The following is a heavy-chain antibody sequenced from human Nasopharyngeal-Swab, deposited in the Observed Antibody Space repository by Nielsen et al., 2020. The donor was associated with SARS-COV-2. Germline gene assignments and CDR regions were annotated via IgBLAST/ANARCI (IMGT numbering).Heavy chain of an antibody. CDR3: ARQDVSGSYRFMVY. D-gene: IGHD3-16*02. J-gene: IGHJ4*02. V-gene: IGHV4-59*08. CDR2: IYYTGST. Sequence: GSLRLSCTVSGGSIGTYYWSWIRQPPGKGLEWIGYIYYTGSTMYKPSLKGRVTLSVDTSENQFSLRLTSVTAADSAVYYCARQDVSGSYRFMVYWGQGTLVTVSS. CDR1: GGSIGTYY.